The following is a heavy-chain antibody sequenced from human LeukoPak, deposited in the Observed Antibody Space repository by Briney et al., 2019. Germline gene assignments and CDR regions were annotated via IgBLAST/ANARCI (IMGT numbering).Heavy chain of an antibody. Sequence: ASVNVSCKASGYTFTGYYIHYVRQALGQGLEWMVWINPNTGDTKYAQKFQGRVTMTRDTSISTAYMELSRLRSDDTTVYYCARQSLRNFDYWGQGTLVSVSS. CDR1: GYTFTGYY. D-gene: IGHD5/OR15-5a*01. CDR2: INPNTGDT. CDR3: ARQSLRNFDY. V-gene: IGHV1-2*02. J-gene: IGHJ4*02.